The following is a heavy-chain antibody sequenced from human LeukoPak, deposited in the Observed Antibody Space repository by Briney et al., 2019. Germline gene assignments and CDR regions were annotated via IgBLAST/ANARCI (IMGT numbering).Heavy chain of an antibody. Sequence: PGGSLRLSCAASGFTFSSYAMSWVRQAPGKGLEWVSAISGSGGSTYYADSVKGRFTISRDNSKNTLYLQMNSLRAEDTAVYYCAKEGPRDGYNSYYYYGMDVWGQGTTATVSS. D-gene: IGHD5-24*01. J-gene: IGHJ6*02. CDR1: GFTFSSYA. CDR2: ISGSGGST. V-gene: IGHV3-23*01. CDR3: AKEGPRDGYNSYYYYGMDV.